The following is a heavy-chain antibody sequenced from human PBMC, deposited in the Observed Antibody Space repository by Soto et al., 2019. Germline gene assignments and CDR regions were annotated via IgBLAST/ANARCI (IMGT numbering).Heavy chain of an antibody. CDR3: ARADRTLVTSYSLDV. Sequence: SETLSLTCAVYGGSFSGYYWTWIRQPPGKGLEWIGEINHSGTINFNPSLKSRLTISLDTSKKRFSLKLSSVTDADTAAYYCARADRTLVTSYSLDVWGQGTTVTV. CDR1: GGSFSGYY. D-gene: IGHD2-21*02. V-gene: IGHV4-34*01. CDR2: INHSGTI. J-gene: IGHJ6*02.